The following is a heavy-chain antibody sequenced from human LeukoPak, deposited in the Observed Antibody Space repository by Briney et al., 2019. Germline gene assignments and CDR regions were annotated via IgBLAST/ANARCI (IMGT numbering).Heavy chain of an antibody. CDR1: GGSISSYY. V-gene: IGHV4-59*01. CDR3: ASGSGGIKYYFDY. D-gene: IGHD2-15*01. CDR2: IYYSGST. Sequence: SETLSLTCTVSGGSISSYYWGWIRQPPGKGLEWIGYIYYSGSTNYNPSLKSRVTISVDTSKNQFSLKLSSVTAADTAVYYCASGSGGIKYYFDYWGQGTLVTVSS. J-gene: IGHJ4*02.